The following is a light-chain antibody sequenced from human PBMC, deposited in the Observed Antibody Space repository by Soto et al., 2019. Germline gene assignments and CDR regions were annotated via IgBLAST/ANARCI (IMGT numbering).Light chain of an antibody. CDR2: DAS. J-gene: IGKJ2*01. CDR3: KQFNSYPHNS. Sequence: AIQLTQSPSSLSASVGDRVTITCRASQGISSALAWYQQKPGKAPTLLIYDASSLESGFPSRFSGSASGTDFTITISSLQTEDFATYYGKQFNSYPHNSFGQGTNLEIK. V-gene: IGKV1-13*02. CDR1: QGISSA.